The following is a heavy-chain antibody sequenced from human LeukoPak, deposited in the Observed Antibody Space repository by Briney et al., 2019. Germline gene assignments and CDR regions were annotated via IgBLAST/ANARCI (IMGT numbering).Heavy chain of an antibody. CDR3: AKDPTYYYGSGSLPFDY. CDR2: ISFDGSNS. Sequence: GGSLRLSCAASGFTFSSYGMHWVRQAPGKGLEWVAVISFDGSNSYYPDSVKGRFTISRDNSKNTLYLQMNSLRAEDTTVYYCAKDPTYYYGSGSLPFDYWGQGTLVTVSS. CDR1: GFTFSSYG. V-gene: IGHV3-30*12. J-gene: IGHJ4*02. D-gene: IGHD3-10*01.